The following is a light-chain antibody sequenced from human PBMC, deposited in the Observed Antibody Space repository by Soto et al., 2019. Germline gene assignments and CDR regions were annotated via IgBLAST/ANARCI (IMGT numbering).Light chain of an antibody. CDR1: QSVSSN. V-gene: IGKV3D-15*01. CDR3: QQFNNSPHT. CDR2: RAS. J-gene: IGKJ4*02. Sequence: EIVLTQSPATLSLSPGERATLSCRASQSVSSNLAWYQQKPGQAPRLLLYRASNRATGIPARFSGSGSGTDFTLTISSLEPEDFAVYFCQQFNNSPHTFGRGTKVDIK.